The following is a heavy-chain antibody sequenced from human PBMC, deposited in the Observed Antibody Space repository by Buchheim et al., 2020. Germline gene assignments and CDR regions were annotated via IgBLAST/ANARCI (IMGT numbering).Heavy chain of an antibody. J-gene: IGHJ4*02. CDR1: GFTFSSYG. V-gene: IGHV3-30*03. Sequence: QVQLVESGGGVVQPGRSLRLSCAASGFTFSSYGMHWVRQAPGKGLEWVAVISYDGSNKYYADSVKGRFTISRDNSKNTRYLQMNSLRAEDTAVYYCASGDPWWNTMIVVVIKGFDYWGQGTL. CDR2: ISYDGSNK. D-gene: IGHD3-22*01. CDR3: ASGDPWWNTMIVVVIKGFDY.